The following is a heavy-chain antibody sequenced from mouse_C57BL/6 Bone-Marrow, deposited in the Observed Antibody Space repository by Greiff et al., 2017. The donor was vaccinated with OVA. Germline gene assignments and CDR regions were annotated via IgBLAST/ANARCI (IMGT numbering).Heavy chain of an antibody. CDR3: AAYYYGSRAWFAY. D-gene: IGHD1-1*01. V-gene: IGHV2-5*01. Sequence: QVQLKESGPGLVQPSQSLSIPCTVSGFSLTSYGVHWVRQSPGKGLEWLGVIWRGGSTDYNAAFMSRLSITKDNSKSQVFFKMNSLQADDTAIYYCAAYYYGSRAWFAYWGQGTLVTVSA. CDR2: IWRGGST. J-gene: IGHJ3*01. CDR1: GFSLTSYG.